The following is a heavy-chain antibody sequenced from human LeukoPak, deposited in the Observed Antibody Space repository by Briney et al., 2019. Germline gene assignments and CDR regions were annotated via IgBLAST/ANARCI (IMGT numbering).Heavy chain of an antibody. D-gene: IGHD2-2*01. V-gene: IGHV1-8*02. CDR1: GYTFTSYD. Sequence: GASVKVSCKASGYTFTSYDINWVRQATGQGLEWMGWMNPNSGDTGYAQKFQGRVTMTTDTSTSTAYMELRSLRSDDTAVYYCARAIVVVPAASRADAFDIWGQGTMVTVSS. J-gene: IGHJ3*02. CDR2: MNPNSGDT. CDR3: ARAIVVVPAASRADAFDI.